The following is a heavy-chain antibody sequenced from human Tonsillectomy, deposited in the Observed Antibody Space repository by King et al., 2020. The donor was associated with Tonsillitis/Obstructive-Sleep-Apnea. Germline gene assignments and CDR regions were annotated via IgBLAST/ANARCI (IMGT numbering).Heavy chain of an antibody. CDR2: IYPGDSDT. CDR1: GYSFSTYW. J-gene: IGHJ4*02. V-gene: IGHV5-51*01. Sequence: VQLVESGAEVIQPGESLKISCKGSGYSFSTYWIAWVRQMPGRGLDWMGIIYPGDSDTRYSPSFQGQVTRSADKSFSTAYLKWSSLKASDTAMYYCARHGSGSYYLPFDYWGQGTLVTVSS. CDR3: ARHGSGSYYLPFDY. D-gene: IGHD3-10*01.